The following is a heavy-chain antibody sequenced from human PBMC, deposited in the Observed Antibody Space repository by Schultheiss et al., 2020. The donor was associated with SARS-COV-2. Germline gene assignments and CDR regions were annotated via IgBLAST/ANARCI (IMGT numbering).Heavy chain of an antibody. CDR1: GGSISSGGYY. J-gene: IGHJ6*02. CDR2: IYTSGST. D-gene: IGHD6-13*01. CDR3: ARDLRIAAADYYGMDV. V-gene: IGHV4-61*02. Sequence: SETLSLTCTVSGGSISSGGYYWSWIRQPAGKGLEWIGRIYTSGSTNYNPSLKSRVTMSVDTSKNQFSLKLSSVTAADTAVYYCARDLRIAAADYYGMDVWGQGTTVTVSS.